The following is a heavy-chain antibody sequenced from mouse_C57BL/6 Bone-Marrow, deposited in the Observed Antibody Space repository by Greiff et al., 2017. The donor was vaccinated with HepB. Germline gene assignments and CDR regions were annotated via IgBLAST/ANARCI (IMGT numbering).Heavy chain of an antibody. CDR1: GFNIKDDY. D-gene: IGHD1-1*01. CDR3: TTTLLLPFDY. Sequence: VQLQQSGAELVRPGASVKLSCTASGFNIKDDYMHWVKQRPEQGLEWIGWIDPENGDTEYASKFQGKATITAATSSNTAYLQLSSLTSEDTAVYYCTTTLLLPFDYWGQGTTLTVSS. CDR2: IDPENGDT. V-gene: IGHV14-4*01. J-gene: IGHJ2*01.